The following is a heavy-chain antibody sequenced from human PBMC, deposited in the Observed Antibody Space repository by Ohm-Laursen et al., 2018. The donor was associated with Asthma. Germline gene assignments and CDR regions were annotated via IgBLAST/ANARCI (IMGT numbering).Heavy chain of an antibody. CDR1: GFTFSNYA. CDR3: AKDLGTVTKGYFDY. D-gene: IGHD4-17*01. CDR2: IIGSGADT. Sequence: GSLRLSCAASGFTFSNYAMSWVRQAPGKGLECVSAIIGSGADTYYADSVKGRFTISRDNSKNTLYLQMNTLRAEDTAVYYCAKDLGTVTKGYFDYWGQGTLVTVSS. V-gene: IGHV3-23*01. J-gene: IGHJ4*02.